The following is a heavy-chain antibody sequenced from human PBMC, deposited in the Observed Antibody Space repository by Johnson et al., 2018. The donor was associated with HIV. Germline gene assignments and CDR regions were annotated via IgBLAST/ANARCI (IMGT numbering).Heavy chain of an antibody. CDR3: AREGGIAAAGTDAFDI. CDR2: INSDGSST. V-gene: IGHV3-74*01. CDR1: GFAFRSYW. D-gene: IGHD6-13*01. Sequence: MQLVESGGGLVQPGGSLRLSCAASGFAFRSYWMHWVRQAPGKGLVWVSRINSDGSSTSYADSVKGRFTISRDSAKNTLYLQMNSLRAEDTAVYYCAREGGIAAAGTDAFDIWGQGTMVTVSS. J-gene: IGHJ3*02.